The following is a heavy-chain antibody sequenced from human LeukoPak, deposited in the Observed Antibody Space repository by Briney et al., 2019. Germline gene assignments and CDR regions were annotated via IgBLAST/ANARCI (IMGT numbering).Heavy chain of an antibody. V-gene: IGHV3-21*01. Sequence: GGSLRLSCAASGFTFSSYWMSWVRQAPGKGLEWVSSISSSSSYINYADSVRGRFTIPRDNAKNSLFLQMDSLRGEDTAVYYCARCTTGKAFGSLREIKKSREIDYWGQGTLVTVSS. CDR1: GFTFSSYW. D-gene: IGHD1-1*01. J-gene: IGHJ4*02. CDR2: ISSSSSYI. CDR3: ARCTTGKAFGSLREIKKSREIDY.